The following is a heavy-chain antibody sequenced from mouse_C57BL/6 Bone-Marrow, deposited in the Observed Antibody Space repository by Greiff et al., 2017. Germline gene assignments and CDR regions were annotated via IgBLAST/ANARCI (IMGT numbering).Heavy chain of an antibody. CDR3: ALIATVGFDY. D-gene: IGHD1-1*01. Sequence: QVQLQQPGAELVKPGASVKLSCKASGYTFTSYWMHWVKQRPGQGLEWIGMIHPNSGSTNYNEKFKSKATLTVDKSSSTAYMQLSSLTSEDSAVYYCALIATVGFDYWGQGTTRTVSS. J-gene: IGHJ2*01. CDR1: GYTFTSYW. CDR2: IHPNSGST. V-gene: IGHV1-64*01.